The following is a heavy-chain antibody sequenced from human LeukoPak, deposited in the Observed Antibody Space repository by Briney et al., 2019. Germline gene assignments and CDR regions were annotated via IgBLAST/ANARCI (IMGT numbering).Heavy chain of an antibody. Sequence: ASVKVSCKVSGYTLTELSMHWVRQAPGKGLEWMGGFDPEDGETIYAQKFQGRVTITRDTSASTAYMELSSLRSGDTAVYYCARVVVTANSLPDYWGQGTLVTVSS. CDR1: GYTLTELS. CDR3: ARVVVTANSLPDY. CDR2: FDPEDGET. J-gene: IGHJ4*02. D-gene: IGHD2-21*02. V-gene: IGHV1-24*01.